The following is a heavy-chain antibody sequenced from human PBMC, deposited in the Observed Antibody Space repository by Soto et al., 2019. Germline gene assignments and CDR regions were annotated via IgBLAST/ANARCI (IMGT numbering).Heavy chain of an antibody. Sequence: SETLSLTCAVSGGSISSSNWWSWVRQPPGKGLEWIGEIYHSGSTNYNPSLKSRVTISVDKSKNQFSLKLSSVTAADTAVYYCASRSLAGYSSGWFDPWGQGTLVTSPQ. CDR3: ASRSLAGYSSGWFDP. J-gene: IGHJ5*02. CDR2: IYHSGST. D-gene: IGHD6-19*01. CDR1: GGSISSSNW. V-gene: IGHV4-4*02.